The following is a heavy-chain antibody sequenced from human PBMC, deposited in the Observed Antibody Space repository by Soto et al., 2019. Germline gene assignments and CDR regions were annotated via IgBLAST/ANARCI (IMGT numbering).Heavy chain of an antibody. CDR1: GFTFSSYA. CDR3: AKVFRYDILTGPFDY. Sequence: GGSLRLSCAASGFTFSSYAMHWVRQAPGKGLEYVSAISSNGGSTYYADSVKGRFTISRDNSKNTLYLQMNSLRAEDTAVYYCAKVFRYDILTGPFDYWGQGTLVTVSS. CDR2: ISSNGGST. V-gene: IGHV3-64*04. D-gene: IGHD3-9*01. J-gene: IGHJ4*02.